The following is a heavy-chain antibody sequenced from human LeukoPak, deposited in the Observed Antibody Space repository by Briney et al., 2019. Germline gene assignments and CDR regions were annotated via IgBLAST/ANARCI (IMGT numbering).Heavy chain of an antibody. D-gene: IGHD3-22*01. Sequence: SETLSLTCTLSRGSLSNYYWSSIPPPPGEGLEWIGYIDYIGSTTYNPSLKSRVTISIDTSKNQFSLRLSSVTAADTAVYYCARGRGDSKGTSFHYWGQGTLVTVSA. J-gene: IGHJ4*02. CDR2: IDYIGST. CDR1: RGSLSNYY. V-gene: IGHV4-59*01. CDR3: ARGRGDSKGTSFHY.